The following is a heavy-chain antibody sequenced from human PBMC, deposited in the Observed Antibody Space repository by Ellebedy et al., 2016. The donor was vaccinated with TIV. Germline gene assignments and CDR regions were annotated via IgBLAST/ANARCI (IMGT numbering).Heavy chain of an antibody. J-gene: IGHJ4*02. Sequence: GGSLRLSXAASGFTFSSYWMHWVRQAPGKGLVWVSRINSDGSSTSYADSVKGRFTISRDNAKNTLYLQMNSLRAEDTVVYYCARGKGYDILTGYYEVGFDYWGQGTLVTVSS. CDR1: GFTFSSYW. V-gene: IGHV3-74*01. CDR2: INSDGSST. D-gene: IGHD3-9*01. CDR3: ARGKGYDILTGYYEVGFDY.